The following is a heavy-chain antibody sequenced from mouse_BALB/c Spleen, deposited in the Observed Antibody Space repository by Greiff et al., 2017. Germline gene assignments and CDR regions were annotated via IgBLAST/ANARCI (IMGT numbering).Heavy chain of an antibody. CDR3: ARAHYYGSSYYFDY. V-gene: IGHV2-9*02. Sequence: QVQLQQSGPGLVAPSQSLSITCTVSGFSLTSYGVHWVRQPPGKGLEWLGVIWAGGSTNYNSALMSRLSISKDNSKSQVFLKMNSLQTDDTAMYYCARAHYYGSSYYFDYWGQGTTLTVSS. J-gene: IGHJ2*01. D-gene: IGHD1-1*01. CDR2: IWAGGST. CDR1: GFSLTSYG.